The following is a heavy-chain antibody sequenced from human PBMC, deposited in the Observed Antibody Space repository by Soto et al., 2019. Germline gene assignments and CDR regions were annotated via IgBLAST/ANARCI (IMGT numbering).Heavy chain of an antibody. D-gene: IGHD5-18*01. Sequence: EVQLLESGGGLVQPGGSLRLSCAASGFTFSSYAMSWVRQAPGKGLEWVSAISGSGGSTYYADSVKGRFTISRDNYKNTLYLQMNSLRAEDTAVYYCAIVRPVDTGSDSWGQGTLVTVSS. CDR2: ISGSGGST. V-gene: IGHV3-23*01. CDR1: GFTFSSYA. J-gene: IGHJ4*02. CDR3: AIVRPVDTGSDS.